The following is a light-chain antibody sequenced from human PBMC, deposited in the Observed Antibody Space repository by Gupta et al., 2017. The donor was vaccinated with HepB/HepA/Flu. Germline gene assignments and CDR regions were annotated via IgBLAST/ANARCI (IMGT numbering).Light chain of an antibody. CDR3: QQYYNWPPFT. J-gene: IGKJ4*01. Sequence: EIVMTQSPATLSVSPGERATLSCWASQSVRTSLAWYHQKPGQAPRPLIYGASTRATGVSARFSGSGSGTEFTLTISSLQSEDFGVYYCQQYYNWPPFTFGGGTKVEI. CDR1: QSVRTS. CDR2: GAS. V-gene: IGKV3-15*01.